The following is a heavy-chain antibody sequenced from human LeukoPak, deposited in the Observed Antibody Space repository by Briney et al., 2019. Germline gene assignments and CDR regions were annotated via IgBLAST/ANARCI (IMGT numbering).Heavy chain of an antibody. CDR1: GYTFTSYG. CDR2: ISAYNGNT. CDR3: ARDQSWDYDSSSGAFDI. Sequence: ASVKVSCKASGYTFTSYGISWVRQAPGQGLEWMGWISAYNGNTNYAQKLQGRGTMTTDTSTRTAYMELRSLRSDDTAVYYCARDQSWDYDSSSGAFDIWGQGTMVTVSS. J-gene: IGHJ3*02. D-gene: IGHD3-22*01. V-gene: IGHV1-18*01.